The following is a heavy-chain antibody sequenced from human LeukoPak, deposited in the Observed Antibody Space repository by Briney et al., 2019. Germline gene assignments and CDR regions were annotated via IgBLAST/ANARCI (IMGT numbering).Heavy chain of an antibody. CDR1: GGSFSNYY. CDR2: VNHSGST. D-gene: IGHD4-17*01. J-gene: IGHJ4*02. V-gene: IGHV4-34*01. Sequence: PSETLSLTCAVYGGSFSNYYWAWIRQPPGKGLEWIGEVNHSGSTNYNPSLKSRVTISVDTSKNQFSLKLTSVTAADTADYYCARGSHDYGDFCLFDSWGQGTLVTVSS. CDR3: ARGSHDYGDFCLFDS.